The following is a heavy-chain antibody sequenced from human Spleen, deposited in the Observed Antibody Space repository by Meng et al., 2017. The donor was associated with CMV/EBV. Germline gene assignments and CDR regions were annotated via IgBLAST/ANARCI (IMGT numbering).Heavy chain of an antibody. J-gene: IGHJ4*02. CDR3: ARLVLQYYFDY. CDR2: IYYSGST. Sequence: SETLSLTCTVSGGSISSYYWSWIRQPPGKGLEWIGSIYYSGSTYYNPSLKSRVTISVDTSKNQFSLKLSSVTAADTAVYYCARLVLQYYFDYWGQGTLVTVSS. D-gene: IGHD4-11*01. CDR1: GGSISSYY. V-gene: IGHV4-39*07.